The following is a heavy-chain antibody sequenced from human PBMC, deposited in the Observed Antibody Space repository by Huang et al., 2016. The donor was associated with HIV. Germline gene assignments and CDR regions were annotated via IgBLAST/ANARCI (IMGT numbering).Heavy chain of an antibody. CDR2: IKQVGNA. D-gene: IGHD3-16*01. Sequence: QVQLQQWGAGLLKPSETLSLTCAVYGGSFSRHYWNWIRQSPGKGLEGIGQIKQVGNANYNPSLESRVTMSVDTSKNQFSRKLTSVTGADTAMYYCAREVMISFGGPFDPWGQGTLVTVSS. CDR3: AREVMISFGGPFDP. CDR1: GGSFSRHY. V-gene: IGHV4-34*01. J-gene: IGHJ5*02.